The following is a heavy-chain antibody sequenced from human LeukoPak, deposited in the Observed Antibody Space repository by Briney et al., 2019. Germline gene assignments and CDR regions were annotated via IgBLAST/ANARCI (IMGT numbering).Heavy chain of an antibody. CDR3: ARDVSRYYYDSSGTGDAFDI. D-gene: IGHD3-22*01. Sequence: SETLSLTCTVSGGSVSSYYWSWIRQPPGKGLEWIGYIYYSGSTNYNPSLKSRVTISVDTSKNQFSLKLSSVTAADTAVYYCARDVSRYYYDSSGTGDAFDIWGQGTMVTVSS. V-gene: IGHV4-59*02. CDR1: GGSVSSYY. J-gene: IGHJ3*02. CDR2: IYYSGST.